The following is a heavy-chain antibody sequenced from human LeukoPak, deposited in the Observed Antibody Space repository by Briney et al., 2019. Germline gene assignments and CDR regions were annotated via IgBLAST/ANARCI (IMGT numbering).Heavy chain of an antibody. CDR3: AKYRLIWLPAPVFDF. CDR2: IKEDGSEK. Sequence: PGGSLRLSCAASGFTFDDYALSWVRQAPGKGLEWVANIKEDGSEKYYLDSVKGRFTISRDNAKNSLSLQMNSLRAEDTAVYYCAKYRLIWLPAPVFDFWGQGTLVTVSS. D-gene: IGHD5-24*01. V-gene: IGHV3-7*01. CDR1: GFTFDDYA. J-gene: IGHJ4*02.